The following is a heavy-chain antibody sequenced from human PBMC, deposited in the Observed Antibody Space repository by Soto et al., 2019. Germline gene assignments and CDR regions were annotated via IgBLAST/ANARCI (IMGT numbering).Heavy chain of an antibody. D-gene: IGHD6-13*01. CDR3: ARDQRRVAAAGTRGVLFDY. Sequence: QVQLVQSGAEVKKPGASVKVSCKASGYTFTSYYMHWVRQAPGQGLEWMGIINPSGGSTSYAQKXXGRVTMTRDTXXSXVXXELSSLRSEDTAVYYCARDQRRVAAAGTRGVLFDYWGQGTLVTVSS. CDR1: GYTFTSYY. CDR2: INPSGGST. V-gene: IGHV1-46*01. J-gene: IGHJ4*02.